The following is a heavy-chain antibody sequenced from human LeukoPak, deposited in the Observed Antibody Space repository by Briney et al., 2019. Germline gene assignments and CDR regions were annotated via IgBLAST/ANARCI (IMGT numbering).Heavy chain of an antibody. CDR2: ISGSGSTT. J-gene: IGHJ4*02. V-gene: IGHV3-23*01. CDR1: GFTFSSYE. CDR3: AKDWDQLLYYFDY. Sequence: PGGSLRLSCAASGFTFSSYEMNWVRQAPGRGLDWDSAISGSGSTTYYEDPVKGRFTISRDNSKNTLYLQMNSLRAEDTAVYYCAKDWDQLLYYFDYWGQGTLVTVSS. D-gene: IGHD2-2*01.